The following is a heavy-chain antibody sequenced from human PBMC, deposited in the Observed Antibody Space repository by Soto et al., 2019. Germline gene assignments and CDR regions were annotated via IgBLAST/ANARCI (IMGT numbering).Heavy chain of an antibody. CDR3: AKDIKCEDFTYGYFYYGMDV. J-gene: IGHJ6*02. Sequence: VQLVESGGGVVQPGRSLRLSCAASGFTFSDCSMHWVRQAPGKGLEWVASTSYNGNNKYYGDSVKGRFTISRDNSKNTLHLEMITLRPEDTAVYYCAKDIKCEDFTYGYFYYGMDVWGQGTTVTVSS. V-gene: IGHV3-30*18. D-gene: IGHD3-10*01. CDR1: GFTFSDCS. CDR2: TSYNGNNK.